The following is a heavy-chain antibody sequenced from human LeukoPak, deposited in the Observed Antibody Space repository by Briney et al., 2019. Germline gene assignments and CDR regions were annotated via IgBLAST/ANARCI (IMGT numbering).Heavy chain of an antibody. CDR3: ATLKRGSIYGYFDF. CDR2: VYTSGST. D-gene: IGHD5-18*01. CDR1: GGSISNYY. Sequence: SETLSLTCTVSGGSISNYYWSWIRQPAGKGLEWIGHVYTSGSTNYNPSLKSRVTMSVDTSKNQFSLRLSSVTAADTAVYYCATLKRGSIYGYFDFWGQGIKVTVSS. J-gene: IGHJ4*02. V-gene: IGHV4-4*07.